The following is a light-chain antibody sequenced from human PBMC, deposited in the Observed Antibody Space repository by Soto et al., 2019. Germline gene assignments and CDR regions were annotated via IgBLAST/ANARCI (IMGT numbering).Light chain of an antibody. J-gene: IGLJ3*02. Sequence: QSVLTQPPSASGSPGQSVTISCTGTSSDVGYVSWYQQYPGKAPKLMIYEVNKRPSGVPDRFSGSKSGKTASLTVSGLQPEDEADYHCTSYAGSNIWVFGGGTKLTVL. V-gene: IGLV2-8*01. CDR1: SSDVGY. CDR2: EVN. CDR3: TSYAGSNIWV.